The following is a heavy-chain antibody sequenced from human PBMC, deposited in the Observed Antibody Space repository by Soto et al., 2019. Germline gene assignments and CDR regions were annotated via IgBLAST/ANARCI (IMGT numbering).Heavy chain of an antibody. D-gene: IGHD1-26*01. V-gene: IGHV4-4*02. CDR2: IYHSGST. J-gene: IGHJ5*02. CDR3: ARDRSPRSGTNWFDP. Sequence: QVQLQESGPGLVKPSGTLSLTCAVSSGSISSSNWWSWVRQPPGKGLEWIGEIYHSGSTNYNPSLKSRVTISVDKSKNQFSLKLSSVTAADSAVYYCARDRSPRSGTNWFDPWGQGTLVTVSS. CDR1: SGSISSSNW.